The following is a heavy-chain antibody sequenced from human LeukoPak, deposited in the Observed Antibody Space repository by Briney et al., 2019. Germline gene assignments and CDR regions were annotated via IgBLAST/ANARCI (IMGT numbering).Heavy chain of an antibody. D-gene: IGHD3-10*01. CDR3: ARQCCRGASPGFDP. Sequence: GESLKISCKGSEFSFTSNWIAWVRQMPGKGLEWMGSIYPGDSDTRYSPSFQGQVTFSADKSISTAYLQWSSLRASDTAIYYCARQCCRGASPGFDPWGQGTLVTVSS. V-gene: IGHV5-51*01. CDR2: IYPGDSDT. CDR1: EFSFTSNW. J-gene: IGHJ5*02.